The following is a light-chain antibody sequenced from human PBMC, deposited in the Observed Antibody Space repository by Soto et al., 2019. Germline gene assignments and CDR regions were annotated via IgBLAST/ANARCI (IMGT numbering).Light chain of an antibody. CDR3: KQRSSWPPT. Sequence: EIVLKQSPATLSLPPGERATLSCRASQSVSRYLAWYQQRPGQAPRLLIYDTPNRVTGIPARFSGSGSGTDFTLTIRSLEPEDFAVYYCKQRSSWPPTFGQGTKVDI. V-gene: IGKV3-11*01. CDR1: QSVSRY. J-gene: IGKJ1*01. CDR2: DTP.